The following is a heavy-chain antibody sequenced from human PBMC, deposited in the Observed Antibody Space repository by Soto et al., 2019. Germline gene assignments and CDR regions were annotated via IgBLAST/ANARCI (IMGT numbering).Heavy chain of an antibody. CDR3: ATRYYYDSSGYSPAANY. V-gene: IGHV3-48*03. D-gene: IGHD3-22*01. CDR2: ISSSGSTI. J-gene: IGHJ4*01. CDR1: GFTFSSYE. Sequence: GGSLRLSCAASGFTFSSYEMNWVRQAPGKGLEWVSYISSSGSTIYYADSVKGRFTISRDNAKNSLYLQMNSLRAEDTAVYYCATRYYYDSSGYSPAANYWGHGTLVTVSS.